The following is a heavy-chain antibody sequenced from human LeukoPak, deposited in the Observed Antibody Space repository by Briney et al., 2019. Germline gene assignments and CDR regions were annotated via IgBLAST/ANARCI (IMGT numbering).Heavy chain of an antibody. CDR3: ARVSVSDVGAFDI. D-gene: IGHD2-21*01. CDR1: GFTFSSYS. Sequence: GGSLRLSCAAFGFTFSSYSMNWVRQAPGKGLEWVSSISSSSSYIYYADSVKGRFTISRDNAKNSLYLQMNSLRAEDTAVYYCARVSVSDVGAFDIWGQGTMVTVSS. CDR2: ISSSSSYI. J-gene: IGHJ3*02. V-gene: IGHV3-21*01.